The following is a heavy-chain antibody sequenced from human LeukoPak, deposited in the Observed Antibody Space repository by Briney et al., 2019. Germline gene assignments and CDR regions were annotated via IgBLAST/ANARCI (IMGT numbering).Heavy chain of an antibody. CDR3: ARRYRYYYGSGSYYTTSPDY. D-gene: IGHD3-10*01. J-gene: IGHJ4*02. V-gene: IGHV4-34*01. Sequence: SETLSLTCAVYGGSFSGYYWSWIRQPPGKGLEWIGEINHSGSTNYNPSLKSRVTISVDTSKNQFSLKLSSVTAADTAVYYCARRYRYYYGSGSYYTTSPDYWGQGTLVTVSS. CDR2: INHSGST. CDR1: GGSFSGYY.